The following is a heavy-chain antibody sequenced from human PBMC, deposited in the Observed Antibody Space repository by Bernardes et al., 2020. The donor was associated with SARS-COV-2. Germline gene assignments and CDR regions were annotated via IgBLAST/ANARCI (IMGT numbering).Heavy chain of an antibody. D-gene: IGHD2-2*01. CDR3: ARGGYCSDTSCYAIFDF. CDR1: GYSFTGYY. V-gene: IGHV1-2*02. CDR2: ISPKSGAT. Sequence: ASVKVSCRASGYSFTGYYIHWVRQAPRQGPEWMGWISPKSGATNYAQNFQGRVTMTRDTSIATTYLDLNSLRSDDTAVYYCARGGYCSDTSCYAIFDFWGQGTLVNVSS. J-gene: IGHJ4*02.